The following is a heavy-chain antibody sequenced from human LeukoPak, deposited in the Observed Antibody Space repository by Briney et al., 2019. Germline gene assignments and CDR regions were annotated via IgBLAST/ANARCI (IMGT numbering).Heavy chain of an antibody. D-gene: IGHD3-9*01. CDR2: IDHSGST. CDR1: GFTVSSNY. J-gene: IGHJ4*02. V-gene: IGHV4-34*01. Sequence: PGGSLRLSCAASGFTVSSNYWSWIRQPPGKGLEWIGFIDHSGSTNYKPSLKSRVTISLETSKNQFSLKMKSVTAADTAVYYCARVSTGYDILTPFYTHDYWGQGTLVTVSS. CDR3: ARVSTGYDILTPFYTHDY.